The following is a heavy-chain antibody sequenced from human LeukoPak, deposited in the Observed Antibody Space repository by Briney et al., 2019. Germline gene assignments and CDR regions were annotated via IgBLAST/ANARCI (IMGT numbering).Heavy chain of an antibody. J-gene: IGHJ5*02. V-gene: IGHV3-21*01. CDR3: ARAGRAYSSSWYWFDP. CDR1: GFTFSSYS. Sequence: GGSLRLSCAASGFTFSSYSMNWVRLAPGKGLEWVSSLSSSSSYIDYADSVKGRFTISRDNAKNSLYLQMNSLRAEDTAVYYCARAGRAYSSSWYWFDPWGQGTLVTVSS. D-gene: IGHD6-13*01. CDR2: LSSSSSYI.